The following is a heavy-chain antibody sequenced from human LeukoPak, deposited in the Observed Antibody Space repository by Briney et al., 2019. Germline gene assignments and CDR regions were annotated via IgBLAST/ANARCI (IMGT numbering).Heavy chain of an antibody. V-gene: IGHV3-11*01. D-gene: IGHD3-10*01. CDR2: ISSSGSTI. CDR1: GFTFSDYY. Sequence: GGSLRLSCAASGFTFSDYYMTWIRQAPGKGLEWVSYISSSGSTIYYADSVKGRFTISRDNAKNSLYLQMNSLRAEDTAVYYCARDRPTMVRGVIRGDAFDIWGQGTMVTVSS. CDR3: ARDRPTMVRGVIRGDAFDI. J-gene: IGHJ3*02.